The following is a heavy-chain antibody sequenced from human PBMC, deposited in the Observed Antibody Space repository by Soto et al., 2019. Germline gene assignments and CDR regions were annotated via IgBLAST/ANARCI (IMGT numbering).Heavy chain of an antibody. J-gene: IGHJ5*02. V-gene: IGHV1-18*01. D-gene: IGHD3-10*01. CDR1: VYTFTSYG. Sequence: ASVKVSCKASVYTFTSYGISWVRQAPGQGLEWMGWISAYNGNTNYAQKLQGRVTMTTDTSTSTAYMELRSLRSDDTAVYYCARTHQRITMVRGVITSLNWFDPWGQGTLVTVSS. CDR2: ISAYNGNT. CDR3: ARTHQRITMVRGVITSLNWFDP.